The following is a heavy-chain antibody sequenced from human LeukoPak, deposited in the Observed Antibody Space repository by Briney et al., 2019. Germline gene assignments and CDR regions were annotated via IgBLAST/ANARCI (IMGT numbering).Heavy chain of an antibody. D-gene: IGHD3-22*01. J-gene: IGHJ3*02. CDR3: TTEDHIFRRSSGYSVGAFDI. CDR1: GFTFSNAW. CDR2: IKSKTDGGTT. V-gene: IGHV3-15*01. Sequence: GGSLRLSCAASGFTFSNAWMSWVRQSPGKGLGWVGRIKSKTDGGTTDYAAPVKGRFTISRDDSKNTLYLQMNSLKTEDTAVYYCTTEDHIFRRSSGYSVGAFDIWGQGTMVTVSS.